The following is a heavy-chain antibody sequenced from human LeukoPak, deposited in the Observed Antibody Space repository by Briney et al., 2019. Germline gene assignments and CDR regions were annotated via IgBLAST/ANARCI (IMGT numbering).Heavy chain of an antibody. CDR3: ASQAQDYNQEDFDY. Sequence: QAGGSLRLSCAASGFTVSSNYMSWVRQAPGKGLEWVAVISYDGSNKYYADSVKGRFTISRDNSKNTLYLQMNSLRAEDTAVYYCASQAQDYNQEDFDYWGQGTLVTVSS. J-gene: IGHJ4*02. CDR1: GFTVSSNY. V-gene: IGHV3-30-3*01. D-gene: IGHD4-11*01. CDR2: ISYDGSNK.